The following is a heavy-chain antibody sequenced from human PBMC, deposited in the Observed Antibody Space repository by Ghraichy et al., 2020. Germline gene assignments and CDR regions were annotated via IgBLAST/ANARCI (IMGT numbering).Heavy chain of an antibody. CDR1: GGPFGGYY. D-gene: IGHD2-15*01. Sequence: SETLSLTCAVYGGPFGGYYWNLVRQSPGKGLEWIGEIYPGGSTDYNPSLESRVTISVDASRKQFSLSLFSVTAADTAIYYCATGRYCGGGSCYPRPYYFDSWGQGTLVTVSS. J-gene: IGHJ4*02. CDR2: IYPGGST. CDR3: ATGRYCGGGSCYPRPYYFDS. V-gene: IGHV4-34*01.